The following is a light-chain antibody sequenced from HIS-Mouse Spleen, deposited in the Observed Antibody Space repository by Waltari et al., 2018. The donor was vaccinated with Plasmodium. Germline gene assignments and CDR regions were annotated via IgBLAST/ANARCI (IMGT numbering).Light chain of an antibody. J-gene: IGLJ3*02. V-gene: IGLV5-37*01. CDR3: MIWPSNASGV. CDR2: YYSDSDK. Sequence: QPVLTQPPSSSASPGDSARLTCTLPSDITVCSYNLYWSQPTPGSPPRYLLYYYSDSDKGQGSGVPSRFSGSKDASANTGILLISGLQSEDEADYYCMIWPSNASGVFGGGTKLTVL. CDR1: SDITVCSYN.